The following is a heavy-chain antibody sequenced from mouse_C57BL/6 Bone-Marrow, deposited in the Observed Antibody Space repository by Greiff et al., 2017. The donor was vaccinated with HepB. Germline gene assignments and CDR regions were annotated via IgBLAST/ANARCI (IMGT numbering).Heavy chain of an antibody. J-gene: IGHJ1*03. CDR1: GYTFTSYL. V-gene: IGHV1-72*01. Sequence: QVQLQQPGAELVKPGASVKLSCKASGYTFTSYLMHWVKQRPGRGLEWIGRIDPNSGGTKYNEKFKSKATLTVDKPSSTAYMQLSSLTSEDSAVYYCARSNDGYYTYWYFDVWGTGTTVTVSS. CDR3: ARSNDGYYTYWYFDV. CDR2: IDPNSGGT. D-gene: IGHD2-3*01.